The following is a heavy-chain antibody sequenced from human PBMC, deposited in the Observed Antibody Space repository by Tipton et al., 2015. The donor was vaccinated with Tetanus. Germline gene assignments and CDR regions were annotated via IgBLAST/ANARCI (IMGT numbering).Heavy chain of an antibody. CDR2: IYYSGST. CDR1: GGSVSSGSYY. CDR3: ARAEYSSGWFSTDRDYYYGMAV. D-gene: IGHD6-19*01. J-gene: IGHJ6*02. V-gene: IGHV4-61*01. Sequence: TLSLTCTVSGGSVSSGSYYWSWIRQPPGKGLEWIGYIYYSGSTNYNPSLKSRVTISVDTSKNQFSLKLSSVTAADTAVYYCARAEYSSGWFSTDRDYYYGMAVWGQGTAVTVSS.